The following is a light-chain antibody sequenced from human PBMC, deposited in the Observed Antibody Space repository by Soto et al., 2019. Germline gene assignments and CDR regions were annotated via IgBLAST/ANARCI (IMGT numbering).Light chain of an antibody. J-gene: IGKJ2*01. CDR2: GAS. CDR3: QYCGGSSYT. V-gene: IGKV3-20*01. Sequence: ESVLTQYPGTLSLSPGESATLSCRASQSVGSTYLAWYQQKPGQAPRLLIYGASSRAAGIPDRFSGSGSGTDFTLTISRLEPEDFAVYYCQYCGGSSYTFAQGTKLEIK. CDR1: QSVGSTY.